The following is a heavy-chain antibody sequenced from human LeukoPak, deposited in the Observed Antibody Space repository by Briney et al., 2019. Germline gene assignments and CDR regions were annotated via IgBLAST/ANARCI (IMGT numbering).Heavy chain of an antibody. J-gene: IGHJ6*02. CDR2: IWYDGSNK. CDR3: ARDVACSSTSCSTHGMDV. Sequence: GGSLRLSCAASGFTFSSYVMHWVRQAPGKGLEWVAVIWYDGSNKYYADSVKGRFTISRDNSKNTLYLQVNSLRAEDTAIYYCARDVACSSTSCSTHGMDVWGLGTTVTVSS. D-gene: IGHD2-2*01. V-gene: IGHV3-33*01. CDR1: GFTFSSYV.